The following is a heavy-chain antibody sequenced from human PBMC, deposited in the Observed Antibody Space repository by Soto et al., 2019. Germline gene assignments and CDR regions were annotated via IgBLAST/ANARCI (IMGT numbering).Heavy chain of an antibody. CDR2: IYYSGST. Sequence: SETLSLTCTVSGGSISSGGYYWSWIRQHPGKGLEWIGYIYYSGSTYYNPSLKSRVTISVDTSKNQFSLKLSSVTAADTAVYYCARVPAPPYGSGSFAYWGQGTLVTVSS. D-gene: IGHD3-10*01. CDR3: ARVPAPPYGSGSFAY. CDR1: GGSISSGGYY. V-gene: IGHV4-31*03. J-gene: IGHJ4*02.